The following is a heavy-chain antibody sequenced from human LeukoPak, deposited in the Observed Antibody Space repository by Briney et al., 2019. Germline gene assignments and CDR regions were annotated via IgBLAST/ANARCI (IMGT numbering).Heavy chain of an antibody. V-gene: IGHV4-34*01. CDR2: ISHSGST. CDR1: GGSLNCYY. CDR3: VYSSSWYTARVEH. Sequence: SSETLSLTCAVYGGSLNCYYWSWIRQSPGKGLEWIGEISHSGSTNYNPSLKSRLTISVDTSKNQFSLKLSSVTAADTAVYYCVYSSSWYTARVEHWGQGTLVTVAS. J-gene: IGHJ5*02. D-gene: IGHD6-13*01.